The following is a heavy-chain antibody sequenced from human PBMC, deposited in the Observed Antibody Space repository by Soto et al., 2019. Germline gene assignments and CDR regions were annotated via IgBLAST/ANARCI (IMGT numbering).Heavy chain of an antibody. CDR2: ISSGETML. J-gene: IGHJ4*02. Sequence: GGSLRLSCVASGFAFSDYYMSWIRQAPGKGLEWVSYISSGETMLYYADSVKGRFTISRDTAKNSLYLQMSSLRASDTAMYYCARQDGSGIYYFDYWGQGTLVTVSS. D-gene: IGHD3-10*01. CDR3: ARQDGSGIYYFDY. V-gene: IGHV3-11*01. CDR1: GFAFSDYY.